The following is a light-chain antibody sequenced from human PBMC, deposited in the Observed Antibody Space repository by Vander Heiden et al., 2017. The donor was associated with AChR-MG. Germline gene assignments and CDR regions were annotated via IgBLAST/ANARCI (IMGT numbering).Light chain of an antibody. Sequence: SSVLTQPPPVSLAPGQQARITWGGNRIGRQSVHWYQQKPGQAPVLVVYDDSDRPSGIPERFSGSDSGNTATLTISRVEAGDEADYFCQVWDSSSDHVVFGGGTKLTVL. CDR3: QVWDSSSDHVV. CDR2: DDS. V-gene: IGLV3-21*02. J-gene: IGLJ2*01. CDR1: RIGRQS.